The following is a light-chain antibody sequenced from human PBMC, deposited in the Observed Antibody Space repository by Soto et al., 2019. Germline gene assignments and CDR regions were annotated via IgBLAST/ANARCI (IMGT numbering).Light chain of an antibody. J-gene: IGLJ1*01. CDR1: GXNIGGNS. CDR3: GSWDSSLSAYV. Sequence: QSVLTQPPSVSAAPGQKVTISCSGSGXNIGGNSVSWYQQLPGTAPKLLIYHDNKRPSGIPDRFSGSTSGTSATLGITGFQTGDEADYYCGSWDSSLSAYVFGTGTKVTVL. CDR2: HDN. V-gene: IGLV1-51*01.